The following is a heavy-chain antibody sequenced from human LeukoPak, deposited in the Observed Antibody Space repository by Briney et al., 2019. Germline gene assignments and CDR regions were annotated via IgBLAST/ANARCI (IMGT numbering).Heavy chain of an antibody. CDR3: ARSGSHSVDAFDI. CDR1: GGSISSGGYY. Sequence: SETLSLTCTVSGGSISSGGYYWSWIRQHPGKGLEWIGYIYYSGSTYYNPSLKSRVTISVDTSKNQFSLKLSSVTAADTAVYYCARSGSHSVDAFDIWGQGTMVTVSS. J-gene: IGHJ3*02. CDR2: IYYSGST. V-gene: IGHV4-31*03. D-gene: IGHD1-26*01.